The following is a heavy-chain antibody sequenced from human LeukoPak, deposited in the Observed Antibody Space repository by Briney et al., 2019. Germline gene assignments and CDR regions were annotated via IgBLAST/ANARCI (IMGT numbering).Heavy chain of an antibody. J-gene: IGHJ4*02. CDR1: GFTFSSYA. CDR3: ARDLRYSSGWFDY. CDR2: ISGSGDTT. Sequence: TGGSLRLSCAASGFTFSSYAMGWVRQAPGKGLEWVSSISGSGDTTYYADSVKGRFTISRDNSKNTLYLQMNSLRAEDTAVYYCARDLRYSSGWFDYWGQGTLVTVSS. V-gene: IGHV3-23*01. D-gene: IGHD6-19*01.